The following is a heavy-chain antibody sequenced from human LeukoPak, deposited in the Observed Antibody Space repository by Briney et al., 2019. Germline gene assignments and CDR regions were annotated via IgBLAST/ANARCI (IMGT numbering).Heavy chain of an antibody. CDR1: GFTFSSYA. Sequence: PGGSLRLSCAASGFTFSSYAMSWVRQAPGKGLEWVSYISSSGSTIYYADSVKGRFTISRDNAKNSLYLQMNSLRAEDTAVYYCARERGIAAAGKGDYWGQGTLVTVSS. CDR3: ARERGIAAAGKGDY. CDR2: ISSSGSTI. D-gene: IGHD6-13*01. J-gene: IGHJ4*02. V-gene: IGHV3-48*04.